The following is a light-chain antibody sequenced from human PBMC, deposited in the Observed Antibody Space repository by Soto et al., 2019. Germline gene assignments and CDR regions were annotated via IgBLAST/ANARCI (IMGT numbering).Light chain of an antibody. CDR2: DAS. CDR3: QQFGDLTFI. Sequence: DIQMTQSPSSLSASVGDRVTITCQASQDIRYYLNWFQQKPGKAPKVLIYDASRLETGVPSRFSGSGSGTHFTLTISGLQPEDIATYYCQQFGDLTFIFGQGTRLEIK. CDR1: QDIRYY. J-gene: IGKJ5*01. V-gene: IGKV1-33*01.